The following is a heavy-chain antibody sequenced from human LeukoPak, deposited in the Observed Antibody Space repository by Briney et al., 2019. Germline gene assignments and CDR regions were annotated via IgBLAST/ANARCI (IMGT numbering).Heavy chain of an antibody. Sequence: GRSLRLSCAASGFTFRSYEMNWVRQAPGKGLEWVSYISGGGHTIYYADSVKGRFTISRDNSKNSLYLQMNSLRAEDTAVYYCARDRSYNSSWAEYFHHWGQGTLVTVSS. J-gene: IGHJ1*01. V-gene: IGHV3-48*03. CDR1: GFTFRSYE. D-gene: IGHD6-13*01. CDR2: ISGGGHTI. CDR3: ARDRSYNSSWAEYFHH.